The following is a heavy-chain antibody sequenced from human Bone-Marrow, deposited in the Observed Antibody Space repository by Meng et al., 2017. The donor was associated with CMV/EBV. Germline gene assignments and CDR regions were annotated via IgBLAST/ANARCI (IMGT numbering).Heavy chain of an antibody. CDR2: IKQDGSEK. CDR1: GFTFSSYW. D-gene: IGHD6-19*01. Sequence: GGSLRLSCAASGFTFSSYWMSWVRQAPGKGLEWVANIKQDGSEKYYVDSVKGRFTISRDNAKNSLYLQMNSLRAEDTAVYYCARGLGIPVYYFDYCGQGTLVTVSS. V-gene: IGHV3-7*01. CDR3: ARGLGIPVYYFDY. J-gene: IGHJ4*02.